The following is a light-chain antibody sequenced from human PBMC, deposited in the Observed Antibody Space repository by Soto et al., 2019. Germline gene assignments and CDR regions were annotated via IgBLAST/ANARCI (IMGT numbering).Light chain of an antibody. CDR2: TAS. Sequence: IQMTQSPLSLSASVGDRVIITCRASRDVGNDLGWYQQKPGKAPKLLIFTASTLHSGVPSRFIGSGSGTVCTLTISSLQPEDFATYFCLQDYNLPRTFGQGTTVES. J-gene: IGKJ1*01. CDR3: LQDYNLPRT. V-gene: IGKV1-6*01. CDR1: RDVGND.